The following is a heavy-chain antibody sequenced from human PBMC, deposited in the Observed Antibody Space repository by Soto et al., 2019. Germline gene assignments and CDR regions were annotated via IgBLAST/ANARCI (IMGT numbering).Heavy chain of an antibody. V-gene: IGHV1-8*01. J-gene: IGHJ6*02. Sequence: ASVKVSCKTSGYTVTKYDINWVRQAAGQGLEWMGWINPDSDNTGYAQKFKGRVTMTRDTSISTAYMELNSLRSEDTAVYYCARGRRYCTTTSCYLPALCPYGVDVSGPGPPVTVS. CDR1: GYTVTKYD. CDR2: INPDSDNT. CDR3: ARGRRYCTTTSCYLPALCPYGVDV. D-gene: IGHD2-2*01.